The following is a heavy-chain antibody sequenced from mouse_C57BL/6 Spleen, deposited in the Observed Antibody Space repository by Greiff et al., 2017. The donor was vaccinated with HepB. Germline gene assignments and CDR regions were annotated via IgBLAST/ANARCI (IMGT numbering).Heavy chain of an antibody. D-gene: IGHD1-1*01. V-gene: IGHV5-16*01. J-gene: IGHJ3*01. Sequence: VQLKESEGGLVQPGSSMKLSCTASGFTFSDYYMAWVRQVPGKGLEWVANINYDGSSTYYLDSLKSRFIISRDNAKNILYLQMSSLKSEDTATYYCARGGYYGSSYWFAYWGQGTLVTVSA. CDR3: ARGGYYGSSYWFAY. CDR1: GFTFSDYY. CDR2: INYDGSST.